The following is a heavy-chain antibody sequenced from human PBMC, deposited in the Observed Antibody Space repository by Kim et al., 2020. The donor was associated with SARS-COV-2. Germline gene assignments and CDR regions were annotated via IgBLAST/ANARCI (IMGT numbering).Heavy chain of an antibody. D-gene: IGHD1-7*01. J-gene: IGHJ4*02. CDR1: GFIFRNYG. Sequence: GGSLRLSCAASGFIFRNYGMHWVRQAPGKGLEWVAVIWYDGSNKYYTDSVKGRFTISRDNSKNTLYLQMNSLRVEDTAVYYCAGWRGTTYYFDYWGQGTLVTVSS. CDR3: AGWRGTTYYFDY. V-gene: IGHV3-33*08. CDR2: IWYDGSNK.